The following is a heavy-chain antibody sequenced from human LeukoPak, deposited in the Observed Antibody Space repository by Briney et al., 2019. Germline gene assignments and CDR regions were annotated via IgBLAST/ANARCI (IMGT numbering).Heavy chain of an antibody. J-gene: IGHJ4*02. V-gene: IGHV4-30-4*01. CDR1: GGSITSDNYY. Sequence: TLSLTCTVSGGSITSDNYYWSWIRQPPGKGLEWIGYIDYSGTTYYNPSLKSRVTMSVDTSKNQFSREVISLTAADTAVYYCARAAFCTGGDCFRPFDYWGQGTLVTVSS. CDR2: IDYSGTT. CDR3: ARAAFCTGGDCFRPFDY. D-gene: IGHD2-21*02.